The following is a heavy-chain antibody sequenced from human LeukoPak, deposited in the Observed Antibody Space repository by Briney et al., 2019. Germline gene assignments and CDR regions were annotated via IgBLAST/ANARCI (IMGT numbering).Heavy chain of an antibody. J-gene: IGHJ4*02. D-gene: IGHD3-16*01. V-gene: IGHV3-74*03. CDR1: GFTFSNYW. CDR2: IDGNGINT. Sequence: GGSLRLSCVASGFTFSNYWIHWVRQAPGQRLVWVSRIDGNGINTECADSVKGRFTISRDNAKNMVYLQMNSLRVEDTAVYYCVRGGVDYWGQGTLVTVSS. CDR3: VRGGVDY.